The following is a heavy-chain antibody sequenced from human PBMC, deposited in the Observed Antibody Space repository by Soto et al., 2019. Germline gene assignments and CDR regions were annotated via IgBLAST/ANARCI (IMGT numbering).Heavy chain of an antibody. CDR3: AKVSPPSDYDILTGYYRNYYYYMDV. Sequence: GGSLRLSCAASGFTFSSYAMSWVRQAPGKGLEWVSAISGSGGSTYYADSVKGRFTISRDNSKNTLYLQMNSLRAEDTAVYYCAKVSPPSDYDILTGYYRNYYYYMDVWGKGTTVTVSS. CDR2: ISGSGGST. CDR1: GFTFSSYA. D-gene: IGHD3-9*01. J-gene: IGHJ6*03. V-gene: IGHV3-23*01.